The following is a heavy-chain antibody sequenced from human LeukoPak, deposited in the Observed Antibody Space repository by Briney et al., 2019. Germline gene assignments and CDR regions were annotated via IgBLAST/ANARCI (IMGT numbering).Heavy chain of an antibody. Sequence: GGSLRLSCAASGFTFSNYGMSWVRQAPGKGLEWVSGISGSGGATYYADSVKGLFAISRDNSKNTLFLQMNSLRPEDTAVYYCAKESIVYYYYYMDVWGKGTTVTVSS. D-gene: IGHD3-16*02. J-gene: IGHJ6*03. CDR1: GFTFSNYG. CDR3: AKESIVYYYYYMDV. CDR2: ISGSGGAT. V-gene: IGHV3-23*01.